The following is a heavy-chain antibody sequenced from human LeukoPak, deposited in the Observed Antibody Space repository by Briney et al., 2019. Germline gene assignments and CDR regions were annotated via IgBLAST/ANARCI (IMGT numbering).Heavy chain of an antibody. CDR3: GGDILNQSAFDI. Sequence: PSETLSLTCTVSGGSISSSSYYWGWIRQPPGKGLEWIGSIYYSGSTYYNPSLKSRVTISVDTSKNQFSLKLSSVTAADTAVYYCGGDILNQSAFDIWGQGTMVTVSS. CDR1: GGSISSSSYY. V-gene: IGHV4-39*07. J-gene: IGHJ3*02. CDR2: IYYSGST. D-gene: IGHD3-9*01.